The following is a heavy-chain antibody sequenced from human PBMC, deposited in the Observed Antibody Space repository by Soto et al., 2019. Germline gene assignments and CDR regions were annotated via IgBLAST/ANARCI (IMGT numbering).Heavy chain of an antibody. Sequence: PSETLSLTCTVSGGSISSYYWSWIRQPPGKGLEWIGYIYYSGSTNYNPSLKSRVTISVDTSKNQFSLKLSSVTAADTAVYYCARHAGSQLLAAAGEFDYWGQGTLVTVSS. V-gene: IGHV4-59*08. CDR1: GGSISSYY. J-gene: IGHJ4*02. CDR2: IYYSGST. CDR3: ARHAGSQLLAAAGEFDY. D-gene: IGHD6-13*01.